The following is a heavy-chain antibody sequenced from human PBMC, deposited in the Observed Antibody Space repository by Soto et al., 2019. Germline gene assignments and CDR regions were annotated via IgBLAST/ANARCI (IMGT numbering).Heavy chain of an antibody. D-gene: IGHD3-22*01. J-gene: IGHJ4*02. CDR2: IKQDGSEK. Sequence: XGSLRLSCAASGVTFSSYWMSWVRQAPGKGLEWVANIKQDGSEKYYVDSVKGRFTISRDNAKNSLYLQMNSLRAEDTAVYYCARDIKSQRLYYYDSSGYSGGFVYWGQGPLVTVTS. CDR1: GVTFSSYW. CDR3: ARDIKSQRLYYYDSSGYSGGFVY. V-gene: IGHV3-7*03.